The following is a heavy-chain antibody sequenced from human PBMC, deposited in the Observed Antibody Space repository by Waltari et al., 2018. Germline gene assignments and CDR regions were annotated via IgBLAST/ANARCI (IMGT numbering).Heavy chain of an antibody. D-gene: IGHD3-10*01. CDR2: IKQDGSDI. CDR1: GFTFSDYW. Sequence: EAQLVESGGGLVQPGGSLRLSCLVSGFTFSDYWMSWVRQAPGKGREWVANIKQDGSDIYYADSVKGRFTISRDNAKNSLYLQMNSLRAEDTAVYYCARDVGNVGGNYWGQGTLVTVSS. V-gene: IGHV3-7*01. CDR3: ARDVGNVGGNY. J-gene: IGHJ4*02.